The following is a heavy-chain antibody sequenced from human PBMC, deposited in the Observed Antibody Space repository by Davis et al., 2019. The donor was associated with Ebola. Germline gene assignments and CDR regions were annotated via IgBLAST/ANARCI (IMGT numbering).Heavy chain of an antibody. J-gene: IGHJ4*02. CDR3: ARDRQYYYESSGYTHYFDY. CDR1: GFTFRSYG. Sequence: PGGSLRLSCAASGFTFRSYGMHWVRQAPGKGLEWVAVESNDGSYKSYADSVKGRFTISRDNSKNTLYLQMNNLRAEDTAVYYCARDRQYYYESSGYTHYFDYWGQGTLVTVSS. D-gene: IGHD3-22*01. V-gene: IGHV3-30*03. CDR2: ESNDGSYK.